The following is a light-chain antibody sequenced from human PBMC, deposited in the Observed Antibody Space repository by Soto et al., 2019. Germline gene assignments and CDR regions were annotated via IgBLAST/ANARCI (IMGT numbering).Light chain of an antibody. CDR1: SSDVGGYNY. V-gene: IGLV2-14*01. CDR2: DVS. Sequence: QSALTQPASVSGSPGQSITISCTGTSSDVGGYNYVSWYQQYPGKAPKLMIYDVSNRPSGVSNRFSGSKSGNTASLTISGLQAEYEYDYYCSSYTGSSTYVFGTGTKLTVL. CDR3: SSYTGSSTYV. J-gene: IGLJ1*01.